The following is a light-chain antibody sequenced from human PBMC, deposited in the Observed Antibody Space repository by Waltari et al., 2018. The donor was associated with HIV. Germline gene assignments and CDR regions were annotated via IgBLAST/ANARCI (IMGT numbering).Light chain of an antibody. CDR3: QQYFRTPWT. CDR1: QSLLYSSNNEHY. Sequence: DIVMTQSPDSLTLSLGERATINCKSNQSLLYSSNNEHYLAWYQQRPGQSPKLLIYWASMRQSGVSDRFSGSASETDFTLTITGLQAEDAAIYYCQQYFRTPWTFGQGTKVVI. V-gene: IGKV4-1*01. CDR2: WAS. J-gene: IGKJ1*01.